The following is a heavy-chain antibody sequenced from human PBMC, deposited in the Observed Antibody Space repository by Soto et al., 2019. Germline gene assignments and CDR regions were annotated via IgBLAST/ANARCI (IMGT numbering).Heavy chain of an antibody. CDR1: GYSFTSYW. J-gene: IGHJ6*03. V-gene: IGHV5-51*01. CDR2: IYPGDSDT. CDR3: ARLSDEGDYHYYMDV. Sequence: GESLKISCKGSGYSFTSYWIGWVRQMPGKGLEWMGIIYPGDSDTRYSPSFQGQVTISADKSISTAYLQWSSLKASDTAMYYCARLSDEGDYHYYMDVWGKGTTVTVSS.